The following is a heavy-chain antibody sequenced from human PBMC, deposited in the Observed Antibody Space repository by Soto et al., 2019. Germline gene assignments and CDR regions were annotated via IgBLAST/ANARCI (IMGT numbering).Heavy chain of an antibody. V-gene: IGHV1-3*01. Sequence: GASVKVSCKASGYTFTSCAMHWVRQAPGQRLEWMGWINAGNGNTKYSQKFQGRVTITRDTSASTAYMELSSLRSEDTAVYYCARGIYRVYYYYMDVWGKGTTVTVSS. CDR1: GYTFTSCA. CDR3: ARGIYRVYYYYMDV. J-gene: IGHJ6*03. CDR2: INAGNGNT. D-gene: IGHD2-21*01.